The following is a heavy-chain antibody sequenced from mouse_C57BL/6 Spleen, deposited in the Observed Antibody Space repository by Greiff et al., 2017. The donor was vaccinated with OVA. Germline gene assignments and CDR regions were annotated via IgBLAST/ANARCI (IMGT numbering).Heavy chain of an antibody. CDR1: GYTFTSYG. J-gene: IGHJ3*01. D-gene: IGHD2-4*01. CDR3: ARGYDSLFAY. CDR2: IYPRSGNT. Sequence: QVQLQQSGAELARPGASVKLSCKASGYTFTSYGISWVKQRTGQGLEWIGEIYPRSGNTYYNEKFKGKATLTADKSSSTAYMELRSLTSEDSAVYFCARGYDSLFAYRGQETLVTVSA. V-gene: IGHV1-81*01.